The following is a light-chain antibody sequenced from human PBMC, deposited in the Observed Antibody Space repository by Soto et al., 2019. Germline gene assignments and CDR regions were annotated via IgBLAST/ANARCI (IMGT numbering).Light chain of an antibody. CDR2: DAS. CDR1: QSLSSY. Sequence: EIVLTQSPATVSLSPGERATLSCWASQSLSSYLAWYQQKPGQAPRLLIYDASNRANGIPARFTGSGSGTDFTLTISSLEPEDFAVYYCQQYGSSPITFGPGTKVDIK. CDR3: QQYGSSPIT. J-gene: IGKJ3*01. V-gene: IGKV3-11*01.